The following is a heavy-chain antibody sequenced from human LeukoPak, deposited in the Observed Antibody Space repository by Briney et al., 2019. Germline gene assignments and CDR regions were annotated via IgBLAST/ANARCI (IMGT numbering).Heavy chain of an antibody. CDR1: GGSISSGGYY. D-gene: IGHD5-12*01. Sequence: PSETLSLTCTVSGGSISSGGYYWSWIRQPPGKGLEWIGYIYHSGSTYYNPSLKSRVTISVDTSKNQFSLKLSSVTAADTAVYYCARETRGYGGYGSAYYGMDVWGQGTTVTVSS. CDR3: ARETRGYGGYGSAYYGMDV. CDR2: IYHSGST. J-gene: IGHJ6*02. V-gene: IGHV4-30-2*01.